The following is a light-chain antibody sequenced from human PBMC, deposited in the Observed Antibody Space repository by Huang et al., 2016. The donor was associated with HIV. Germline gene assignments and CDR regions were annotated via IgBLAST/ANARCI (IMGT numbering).Light chain of an antibody. CDR1: QGISNS. CDR3: QQYYSTLRT. J-gene: IGKJ1*01. V-gene: IGKV1-NL1*01. CDR2: AAS. Sequence: DIQMTQSPSSLSASVGDRVTITCRASQGISNSLAWYQQKPGKAPKLLLYAASRLESVVPSRFSGSGSGTDYTLTISSLQPEDFATYYCQQYYSTLRTFGQGTKVEIK.